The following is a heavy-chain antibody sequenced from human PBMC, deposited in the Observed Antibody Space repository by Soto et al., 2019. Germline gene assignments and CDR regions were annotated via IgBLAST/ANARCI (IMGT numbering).Heavy chain of an antibody. CDR2: ISGSGGTT. CDR3: AKDRHYGSGTYSDSYLDY. J-gene: IGHJ4*02. Sequence: EVQLLESGGGLVQPGGSLRLSCGGSGFTFNSYAMTWVRQAPGKGLEWVSAISGSGGTTYYANSVKGRFTISRDQSKETLYLQMNGLRAEDTAIYYCAKDRHYGSGTYSDSYLDYWGQGPRVTVPS. V-gene: IGHV3-23*01. D-gene: IGHD3-10*01. CDR1: GFTFNSYA.